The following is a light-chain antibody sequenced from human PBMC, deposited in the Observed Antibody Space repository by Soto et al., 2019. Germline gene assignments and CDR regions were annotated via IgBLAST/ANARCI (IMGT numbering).Light chain of an antibody. Sequence: DIQMSQSPSTLSASVGDTVTISCRASRSLTRWLAWYQQKPGKAPELLIYETSILQSGVPSRFSAGGSGTDFTLTISGLQPDDIATYYCQQYSTFWTCGQGTRVELK. J-gene: IGKJ1*01. CDR1: RSLTRW. CDR2: ETS. V-gene: IGKV1-5*03. CDR3: QQYSTFWT.